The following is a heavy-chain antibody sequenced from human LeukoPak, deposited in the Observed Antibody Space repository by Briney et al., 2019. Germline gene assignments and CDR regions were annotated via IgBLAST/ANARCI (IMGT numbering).Heavy chain of an antibody. CDR3: TTSLAGAVTAVYPFDN. D-gene: IGHD2-21*02. Sequence: GGSLTLSWVASGFTFSNAWMNWVRQAPGKGREWVGRIKSKTDGGTTDYAAPVKGRITISRDDSTNTLHLQMNSLKTEDTAVYYCTTSLAGAVTAVYPFDNWGQGTLVTVSS. V-gene: IGHV3-15*01. CDR1: GFTFSNAW. CDR2: IKSKTDGGTT. J-gene: IGHJ4*02.